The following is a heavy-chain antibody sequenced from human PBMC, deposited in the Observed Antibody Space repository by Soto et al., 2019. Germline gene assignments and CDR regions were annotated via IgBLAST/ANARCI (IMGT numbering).Heavy chain of an antibody. CDR1: GFTFSSYA. J-gene: IGHJ4*02. Sequence: EVQLLESGGDLVQPGGSLRLSCAASGFTFSSYAMTWVRQGPGKGLEWLSAISGSGGSAYYADSVKGRFTVSRDNSKNTLYLETNSLRAEDTAVYYWATLEWQHYYFDSWGQGTLVTVSS. D-gene: IGHD3-3*01. V-gene: IGHV3-23*01. CDR3: ATLEWQHYYFDS. CDR2: ISGSGGSA.